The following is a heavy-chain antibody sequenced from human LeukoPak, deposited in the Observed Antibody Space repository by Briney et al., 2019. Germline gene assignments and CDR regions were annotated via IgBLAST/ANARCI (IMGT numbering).Heavy chain of an antibody. J-gene: IGHJ4*02. CDR1: GGSISSYY. Sequence: SETLSLTCTVSGGSISSYYWSWIRQPPGKGLEWIGYIYYSGSTNYNPSLKSRVTISVNTSKNQFSLKLSSVTAADTAVYYCAGDQTAAAGGEFDYWGQGTLVTVSS. CDR3: AGDQTAAAGGEFDY. D-gene: IGHD6-13*01. CDR2: IYYSGST. V-gene: IGHV4-59*01.